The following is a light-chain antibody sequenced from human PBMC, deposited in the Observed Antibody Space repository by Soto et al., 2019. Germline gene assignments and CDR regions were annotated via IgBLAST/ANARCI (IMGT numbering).Light chain of an antibody. CDR3: CSYAGSSTCHV. J-gene: IGLJ1*01. CDR2: EVS. CDR1: SSDVGSYNL. Sequence: QSALTQPASVSGSPGQSITISCTGTSSDVGSYNLVSWYQQHPGKAPKLMIYEVSKRPSGVSNRFSGSKSGNTASLTISGLQAEVEADYYCCSYAGSSTCHVFGTGTKVTVL. V-gene: IGLV2-23*02.